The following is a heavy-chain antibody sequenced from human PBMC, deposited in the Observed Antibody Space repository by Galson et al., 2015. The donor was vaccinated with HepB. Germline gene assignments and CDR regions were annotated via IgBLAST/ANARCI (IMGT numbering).Heavy chain of an antibody. V-gene: IGHV3-21*01. Sequence: SLRLSCAASGFTFSSYSMNWVRQAPGKGLEWVSSISSSSSYIYYADSVKGRFTISRDNAKNSLYLQMNSLRAEDTAVYYCARDWLSVVAMDVWGQGTTVTVSS. J-gene: IGHJ6*02. CDR3: ARDWLSVVAMDV. D-gene: IGHD2-2*01. CDR2: ISSSSSYI. CDR1: GFTFSSYS.